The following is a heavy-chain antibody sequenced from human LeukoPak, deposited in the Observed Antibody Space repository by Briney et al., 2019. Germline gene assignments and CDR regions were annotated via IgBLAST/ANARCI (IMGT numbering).Heavy chain of an antibody. CDR1: GFTVSSNY. Sequence: PGGSLRLSCAASGFTVSSNYMSWVRQAPGKGLEWVSVIYSGGSTYYADSVKGRFTISRDNSKNTLYIQMNSLRAEDTAVYYCAKMGIAAAGTADYWGQGTLVTVSS. V-gene: IGHV3-53*01. D-gene: IGHD6-13*01. CDR2: IYSGGST. J-gene: IGHJ4*02. CDR3: AKMGIAAAGTADY.